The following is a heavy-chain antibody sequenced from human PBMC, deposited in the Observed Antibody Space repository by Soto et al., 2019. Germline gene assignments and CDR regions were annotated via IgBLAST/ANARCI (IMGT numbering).Heavy chain of an antibody. Sequence: QVQLVESGGGVVQPGRSLRLSCAASGFTFSSYGMHWVRQAPGKGLEWVAVIWYDGSNKYYADSGKGRFTISRDNSKNTLYLQMNSLRAEDTAVYYCASGAEYYYGSGSYYDYWGQGTLVTVSS. J-gene: IGHJ4*02. D-gene: IGHD3-10*01. CDR1: GFTFSSYG. V-gene: IGHV3-33*01. CDR3: ASGAEYYYGSGSYYDY. CDR2: IWYDGSNK.